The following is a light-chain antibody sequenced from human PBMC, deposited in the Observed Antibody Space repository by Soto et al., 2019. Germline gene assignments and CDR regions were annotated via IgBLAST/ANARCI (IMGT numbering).Light chain of an antibody. CDR3: SSYTSSTAQV. CDR2: DVT. CDR1: SSDVGGHDY. V-gene: IGLV2-14*03. J-gene: IGLJ1*01. Sequence: QSALTQPASVSGSPGQSITISCTGTSSDVGGHDYVSWYQQHPGKAPRLMIYDVTYRPSGVSNRFSGSKSGNTASLTISGLQAEGEADYYCSSYTSSTAQVFGTGTKVTVL.